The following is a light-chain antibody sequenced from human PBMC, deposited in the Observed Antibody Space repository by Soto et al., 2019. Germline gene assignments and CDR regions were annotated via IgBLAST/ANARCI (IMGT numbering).Light chain of an antibody. V-gene: IGKV3-11*01. Sequence: IVMTQSPATLSLSPGERATLSCRASHSVGSYLAWYQQIPGLAPRLLIYDTSNRATATPARFSGGGSGTTFTLTISSLEPEDFAVYFCLQRSTWPISFGQGTRLEIK. CDR2: DTS. CDR1: HSVGSY. J-gene: IGKJ5*01. CDR3: LQRSTWPIS.